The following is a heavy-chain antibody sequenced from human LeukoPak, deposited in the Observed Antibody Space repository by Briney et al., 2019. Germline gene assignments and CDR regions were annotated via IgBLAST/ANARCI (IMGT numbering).Heavy chain of an antibody. V-gene: IGHV4-34*01. D-gene: IGHD5-18*01. J-gene: IGHJ4*02. CDR1: AGSFSGYY. CDR3: ARGTSRGYSYGKKHHYFDY. CDR2: INHSGST. Sequence: SETLSLTCAVYAGSFSGYYWSCIRQPPGHGLEWIGEINHSGSTNYNPSLKSRATISVDTSKIQFSLKLRSVTAEETAVYYSARGTSRGYSYGKKHHYFDYWGQGTLVTVSS.